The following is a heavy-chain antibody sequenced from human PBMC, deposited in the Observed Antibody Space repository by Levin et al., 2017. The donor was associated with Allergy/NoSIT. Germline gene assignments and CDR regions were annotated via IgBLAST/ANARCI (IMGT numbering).Heavy chain of an antibody. CDR2: ISWNSGSI. CDR3: AKGRNDFWRHDAFDI. J-gene: IGHJ3*02. Sequence: GGSLRLSCAASGFTFDDYAMHWVRQAPGKGLEWVSGISWNSGSIGYADSVKGRFTISRDNAKNSLYLQMNSLRAEDTALYYCAKGRNDFWRHDAFDIWGQGTMVTVSS. V-gene: IGHV3-9*01. D-gene: IGHD3-3*01. CDR1: GFTFDDYA.